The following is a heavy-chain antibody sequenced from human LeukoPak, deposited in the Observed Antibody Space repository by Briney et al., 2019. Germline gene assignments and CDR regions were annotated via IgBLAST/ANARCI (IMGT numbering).Heavy chain of an antibody. CDR3: ARLSIAAAGSDY. Sequence: GGSLRLSCVASGFTFYSYWMHWVRQAPGKGLVWVSCINGDGGTSNYADSVKGRFTISRDNAKNSLYLLMNSLRAEDTAVYYCARLSIAAAGSDYWGQGTLVTVSS. CDR1: GFTFYSYW. V-gene: IGHV3-74*01. D-gene: IGHD6-13*01. J-gene: IGHJ4*02. CDR2: INGDGGTS.